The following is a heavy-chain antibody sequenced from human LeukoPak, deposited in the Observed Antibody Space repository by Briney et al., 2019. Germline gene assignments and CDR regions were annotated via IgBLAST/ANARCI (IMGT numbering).Heavy chain of an antibody. D-gene: IGHD6-19*01. V-gene: IGHV3-23*01. J-gene: IGHJ4*02. Sequence: GGSLRLSCAASGFTFGGYAMTWVRQAPGKGLEWVSHISGSGGNTYHADSVKGRFTISRDNSKNTVYLQMNSLRAEDTAVYYCAKTTAGHSSGRDPGWPVDYWGQGTLVTVSS. CDR1: GFTFGGYA. CDR3: AKTTAGHSSGRDPGWPVDY. CDR2: ISGSGGNT.